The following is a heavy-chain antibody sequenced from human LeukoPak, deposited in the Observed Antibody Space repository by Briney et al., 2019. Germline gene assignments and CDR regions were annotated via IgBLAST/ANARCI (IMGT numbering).Heavy chain of an antibody. CDR3: ARDFNTPSLDH. CDR1: GYTFTAYY. V-gene: IGHV1-2*02. CDR2: INPNSGGT. D-gene: IGHD2/OR15-2a*01. J-gene: IGHJ4*02. Sequence: ASVKVSCKASGYTFTAYYMHWVRQAPGQGLEWMGWINPNSGGTNYAQRFQGRVTMTRDTSISTAYMELSSLRSDDTAVYYCARDFNTPSLDHWGQGTLVTVSS.